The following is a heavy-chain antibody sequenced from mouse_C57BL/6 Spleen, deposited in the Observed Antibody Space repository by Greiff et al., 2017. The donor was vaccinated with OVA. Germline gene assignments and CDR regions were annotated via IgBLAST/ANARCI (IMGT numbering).Heavy chain of an antibody. CDR2: INPNNGGT. CDR3: ARYYYGSSFDY. J-gene: IGHJ2*01. V-gene: IGHV1-26*01. D-gene: IGHD1-1*01. Sequence: EVQLQQSGPELVKPGASVKLSCKASGYTFTDYYMNWVKQSHGKSLEWIGDINPNNGGTSYNQKFKGKATLTVDKSSSTAYMELRSLTSEDSAVYYCARYYYGSSFDYWGQGTTLTVSS. CDR1: GYTFTDYY.